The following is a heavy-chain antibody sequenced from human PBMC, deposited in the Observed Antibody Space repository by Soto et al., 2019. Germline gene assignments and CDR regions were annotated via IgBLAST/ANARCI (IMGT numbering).Heavy chain of an antibody. D-gene: IGHD5-18*01. CDR2: ISGSGGST. CDR1: GFTFSSYA. J-gene: IGHJ6*02. Sequence: GGSLRLSCAASGFTFSSYAMSWVRQAPGKGLEWVSAISGSGGSTYYADSVKGRFTISRDNSKNTLYLQMNSLRAEDTAVYYCAKDRVYSYGSPTYYGMDFWGQGTTVPVSS. CDR3: AKDRVYSYGSPTYYGMDF. V-gene: IGHV3-23*01.